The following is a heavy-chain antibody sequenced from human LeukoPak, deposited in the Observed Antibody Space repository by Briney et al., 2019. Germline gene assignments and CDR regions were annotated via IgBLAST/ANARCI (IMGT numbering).Heavy chain of an antibody. V-gene: IGHV4-39*01. CDR3: ATIYSYGFRSEY. CDR2: IYYSGST. D-gene: IGHD5-18*01. J-gene: IGHJ4*02. CDR1: GGSISSSSYY. Sequence: SETLSLTCTISGGSISSSSYYWGWIRQPPGKGLEWIGSIYYSGSTYYNPSLKSRVTISVDTSKNQFSLKLSSVTAADTAVYYCATIYSYGFRSEYWGQGTLVTVSS.